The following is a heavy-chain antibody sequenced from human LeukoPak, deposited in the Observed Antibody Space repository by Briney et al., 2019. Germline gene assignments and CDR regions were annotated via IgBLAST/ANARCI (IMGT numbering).Heavy chain of an antibody. J-gene: IGHJ6*03. Sequence: ASVKVSCKASGYTFTGYYMHWVRQAPGQGLEWMEWINPNSGGTNYAQKFQGRVTMTRDTSISTAYMELSRLRSDDTAVYYCAAYSRNYYYYYYMDVWGKGTTVTVSS. V-gene: IGHV1-2*02. D-gene: IGHD6-13*01. CDR1: GYTFTGYY. CDR3: AAYSRNYYYYYYMDV. CDR2: INPNSGGT.